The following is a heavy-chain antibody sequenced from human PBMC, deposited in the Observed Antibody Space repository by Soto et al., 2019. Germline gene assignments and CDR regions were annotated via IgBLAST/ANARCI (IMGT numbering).Heavy chain of an antibody. CDR2: IYYSGST. V-gene: IGHV4-59*01. D-gene: IGHD2-2*02. J-gene: IGHJ6*02. CDR3: ARDAIYGMDV. CDR1: GGSISSYY. Sequence: SGTSLTCTVSGGSISSYYWSWIRQPPGKGLEWIGYIYYSGSTNYNPSLKSRVTISVDTSKNQFSLKLSSVTAADTAVYYCARDAIYGMDVWGQGTTVTVSS.